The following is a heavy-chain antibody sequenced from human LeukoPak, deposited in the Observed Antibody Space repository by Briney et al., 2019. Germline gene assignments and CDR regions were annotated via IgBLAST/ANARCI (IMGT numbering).Heavy chain of an antibody. CDR2: IYYSVST. V-gene: IGHV4-30-4*08. J-gene: IGHJ6*03. Sequence: PSQTLSLTCTVSGGSISSGDYDWGWIRQPQGKGLEWIGYIYYSVSTYYNPSLKSRVTISVDTSKNQFSWKLSSVTAADTAVYYCAGGDYYYYYMDVWGKGTTVTVSS. CDR1: GGSISSGDYD. CDR3: AGGDYYYYYMDV. D-gene: IGHD3-10*01.